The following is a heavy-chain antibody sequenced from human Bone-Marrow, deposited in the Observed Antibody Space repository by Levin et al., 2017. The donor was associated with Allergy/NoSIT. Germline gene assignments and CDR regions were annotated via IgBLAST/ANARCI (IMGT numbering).Heavy chain of an antibody. J-gene: IGHJ4*02. V-gene: IGHV4-39*01. Sequence: PSETLSLICTVSGGSISSSSYYWGWIRQPPGKGLEWIGSIYYSGSTYYNSSLKSRVTISVDTSKNQFSLKLSSVTAADTSLYYCARHARGYCSSASCHTDYWGQGTLVTVSS. CDR1: GGSISSSSYY. CDR3: ARHARGYCSSASCHTDY. CDR2: IYYSGST. D-gene: IGHD2-2*02.